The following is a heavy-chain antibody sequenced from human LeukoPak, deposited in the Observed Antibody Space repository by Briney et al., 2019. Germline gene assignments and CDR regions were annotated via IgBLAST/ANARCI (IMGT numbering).Heavy chain of an antibody. CDR1: GYTFTSYY. V-gene: IGHV1-46*01. CDR3: ARDVGLIVGFDY. D-gene: IGHD2-21*01. Sequence: ASVKVSCKASGYTFTSYYMHWVRQAPGQGLEWTGIINPSGGSTSYAQKFQGRVTMTRDTSTSTVYMELSSLRSEDTAVYYCARDVGLIVGFDYWGQGTLVTVSS. J-gene: IGHJ4*02. CDR2: INPSGGST.